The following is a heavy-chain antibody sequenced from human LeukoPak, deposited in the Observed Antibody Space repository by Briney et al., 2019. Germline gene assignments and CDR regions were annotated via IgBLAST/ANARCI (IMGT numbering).Heavy chain of an antibody. Sequence: GSSVTVSFKASGGTFIIYAISGGRQAPGEGGEWVGGIIPILGIANYAQKFQGRGTITADKATSTAYMEGRRRRAEDTAVYYCARDLPFSGSYSPGSTGLWGQGTLVTVSP. CDR3: ARDLPFSGSYSPGSTGL. CDR2: IIPILGIA. J-gene: IGHJ4*02. V-gene: IGHV1-69*04. CDR1: GGTFIIYA. D-gene: IGHD1-26*01.